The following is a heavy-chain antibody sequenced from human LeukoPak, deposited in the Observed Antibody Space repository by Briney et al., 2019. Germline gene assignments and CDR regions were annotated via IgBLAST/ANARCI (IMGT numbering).Heavy chain of an antibody. CDR1: GYTFTSYG. Sequence: ASVKVSCKASGYTFTSYGISWVRQAPGQGLEWMGWISAYNGNTNYAQKLQGRVTMTTDTSTSTAYMELRSLRSDDTAVYYCARVKLQWELLIGFDYWGQGTVVTVSS. CDR2: ISAYNGNT. V-gene: IGHV1-18*01. CDR3: ARVKLQWELLIGFDY. J-gene: IGHJ4*02. D-gene: IGHD1-26*01.